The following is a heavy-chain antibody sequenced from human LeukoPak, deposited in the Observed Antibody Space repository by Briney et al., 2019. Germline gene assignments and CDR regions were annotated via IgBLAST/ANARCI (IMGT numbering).Heavy chain of an antibody. Sequence: ASVKVSCKASGYTSTGYYMHWVRQAPGQGLEWLGRINPKTGGSNYAQNFQGRVTMTSDTSTTTAYMELSSLNSDDTAVYYCATLVSGINYWGQGTLVTVSS. V-gene: IGHV1-2*06. CDR3: ATLVSGINY. D-gene: IGHD1-20*01. J-gene: IGHJ4*02. CDR1: GYTSTGYY. CDR2: INPKTGGS.